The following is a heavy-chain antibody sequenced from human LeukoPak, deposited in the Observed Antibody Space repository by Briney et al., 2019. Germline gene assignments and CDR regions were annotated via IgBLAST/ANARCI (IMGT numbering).Heavy chain of an antibody. CDR2: IYTSGST. V-gene: IGHV4-4*09. Sequence: SETLSLTCTVSGGSISSYYWSWIRQPPGKGLEWIGYIYTSGSTNYNPSLKSRVTISVDTSKNQFSLKLSSVTAADTAVYYCARHGGPRGYCSSTSCYTGYMDVWGKGTTVTVS. CDR3: ARHGGPRGYCSSTSCYTGYMDV. D-gene: IGHD2-2*02. J-gene: IGHJ6*03. CDR1: GGSISSYY.